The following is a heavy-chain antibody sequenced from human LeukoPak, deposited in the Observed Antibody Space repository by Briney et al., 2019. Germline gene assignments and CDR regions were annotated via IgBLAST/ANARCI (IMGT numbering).Heavy chain of an antibody. Sequence: PGGSLTLSCTASGFTFNKYGMHWVRQPPGKGLEWVAVIWHDGSNKYYSDSVKGRFTISRDNYKNTLYLQMYSLRAEDTAVYFCARCLQMATRVADYWGQGTLVTVS. CDR1: GFTFNKYG. CDR3: ARCLQMATRVADY. V-gene: IGHV3-33*01. D-gene: IGHD5-24*01. J-gene: IGHJ4*02. CDR2: IWHDGSNK.